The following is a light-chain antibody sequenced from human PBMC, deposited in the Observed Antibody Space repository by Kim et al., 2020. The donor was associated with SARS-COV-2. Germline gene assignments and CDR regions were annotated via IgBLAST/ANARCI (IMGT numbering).Light chain of an antibody. CDR3: QQRET. CDR1: QSISSS. CDR2: DAS. J-gene: IGKJ2*01. V-gene: IGKV3-11*01. Sequence: STLNMLPGEKAHLTCRARQSISSSVNRYQQKQGPAPRLLIYDASHRDTGIPARFSGSGSETDFNLTISSLEPEDFAIYYCQQRETFGQGTKLEIK.